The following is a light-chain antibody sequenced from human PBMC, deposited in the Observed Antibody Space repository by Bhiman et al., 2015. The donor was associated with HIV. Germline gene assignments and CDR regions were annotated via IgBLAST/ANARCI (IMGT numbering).Light chain of an antibody. CDR2: DVS. CDR1: SSDIGGYDY. J-gene: IGLJ1*01. Sequence: QSALSQPASVSGSPGQSITMSCTGTSSDIGGYDYVSWYQQHPGKAPKLMIYDVSKRPSGVSNRFSGSKSGNTASLTISGLQAEDEADYYCCSYTTSTTLCVFGTGTKVPVL. V-gene: IGLV2-14*01. CDR3: CSYTTSTTLCV.